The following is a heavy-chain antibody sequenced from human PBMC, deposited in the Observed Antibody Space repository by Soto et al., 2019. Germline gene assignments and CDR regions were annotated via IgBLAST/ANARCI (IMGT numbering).Heavy chain of an antibody. Sequence: SVKVSCKASGGTFSSYAISWVRQAPGQGLEWMGGIIPIFGTANYAQKFQGRVTITADESTSTAYMELSSLRSENTAVYYCARSPYYYDSSVYYAYWGQGTLVTVS. V-gene: IGHV1-69*13. CDR2: IIPIFGTA. CDR3: ARSPYYYDSSVYYAY. D-gene: IGHD3-22*01. CDR1: GGTFSSYA. J-gene: IGHJ4*02.